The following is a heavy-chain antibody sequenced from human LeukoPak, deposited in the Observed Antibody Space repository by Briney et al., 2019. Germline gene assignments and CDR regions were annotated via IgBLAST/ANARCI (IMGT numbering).Heavy chain of an antibody. V-gene: IGHV3-21*01. CDR3: ARDYRTVIRGNYHYHYGMDV. CDR1: GFTFSSYS. J-gene: IGHJ6*02. D-gene: IGHD4-11*01. CDR2: XXXXXXYI. Sequence: PGGSLRLSCAASGFTFSSYSMXXXXQAPXXXXXXXXXXXXXXXYIYYADSVKGRFTXSRDNAKNSLYLQMNSLRAEDTAVYYCARDYRTVIRGNYHYHYGMDVWGQGTTVTVSS.